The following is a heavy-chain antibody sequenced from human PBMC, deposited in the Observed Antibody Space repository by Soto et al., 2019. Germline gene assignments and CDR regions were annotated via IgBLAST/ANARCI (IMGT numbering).Heavy chain of an antibody. D-gene: IGHD3-22*01. Sequence: GESLKISCKGSANRFTSYWIGWVRQMPGKGLEWMGMIYVGDSDTRYSPSFQGRVTISADKSISTTYLQWSSLKASDTAMYYCARGEYYYDSGAYYFNYWGQGTKVTVSS. CDR2: IYVGDSDT. CDR3: ARGEYYYDSGAYYFNY. V-gene: IGHV5-51*01. J-gene: IGHJ4*02. CDR1: ANRFTSYW.